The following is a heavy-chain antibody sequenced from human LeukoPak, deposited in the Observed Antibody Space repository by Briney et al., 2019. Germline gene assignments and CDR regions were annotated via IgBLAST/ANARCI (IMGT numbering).Heavy chain of an antibody. D-gene: IGHD3-16*01. CDR2: INAGNGNT. J-gene: IGHJ4*02. Sequence: ASVKVSCKASGYTFTSYAMHWVRQAPGQRLEWMGWINAGNGNTKYSQKFQGRVTMTEDTSTDTAYMELSSLRSEDTAVYYCATAFWGTPSIPYDYWGQGTLVTVSS. V-gene: IGHV1-3*01. CDR1: GYTFTSYA. CDR3: ATAFWGTPSIPYDY.